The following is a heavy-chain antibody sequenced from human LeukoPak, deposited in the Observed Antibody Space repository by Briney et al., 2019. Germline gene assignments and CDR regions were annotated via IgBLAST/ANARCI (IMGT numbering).Heavy chain of an antibody. D-gene: IGHD4-17*01. Sequence: GGSLRLSCAASGFTFSSYDMHWVRQATGKGLEWVSAIGTAGDTYYPGSVKGRFTISRENAKNSLYLQMNSLRAEDTALYYCAKDRGGDYIHCFDYWGQGTRVTVSS. CDR2: IGTAGDT. CDR3: AKDRGGDYIHCFDY. J-gene: IGHJ4*02. CDR1: GFTFSSYD. V-gene: IGHV3-13*01.